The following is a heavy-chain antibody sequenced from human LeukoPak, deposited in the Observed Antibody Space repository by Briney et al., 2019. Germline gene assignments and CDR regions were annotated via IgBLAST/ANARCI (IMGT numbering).Heavy chain of an antibody. Sequence: SQTLSLTCAISGDSVSSNSAAWIWIRQSPSRGLEWLGRTYYRSKWYNDYAVSVKSRITINPDTSKNQFSLQLNSVTPEDTAVYYCARDGPPLAGDLDYWGQGTLVTVSS. CDR2: TYYRSKWYN. J-gene: IGHJ4*02. CDR1: GDSVSSNSAA. V-gene: IGHV6-1*01. CDR3: ARDGPPLAGDLDY. D-gene: IGHD6-19*01.